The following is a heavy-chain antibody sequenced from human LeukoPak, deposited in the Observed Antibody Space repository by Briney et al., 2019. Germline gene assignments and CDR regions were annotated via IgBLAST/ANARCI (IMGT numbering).Heavy chain of an antibody. CDR3: ARTGRNWGFDY. J-gene: IGHJ4*02. CDR1: GGSFSGYY. Sequence: SETLSLTCAVYGGSFSGYYWSWIRQPPGKGLEWIGEINHGGSTNYNPSLKSRVTISVDTSKNQFSLKLSSVTAADTAVYYCARTGRNWGFDYWGQGTLVTVSS. D-gene: IGHD7-27*01. CDR2: INHGGST. V-gene: IGHV4-34*01.